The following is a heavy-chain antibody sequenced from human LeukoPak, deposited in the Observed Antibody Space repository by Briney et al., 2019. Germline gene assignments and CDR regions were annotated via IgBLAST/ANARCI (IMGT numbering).Heavy chain of an antibody. CDR3: AKDLVVGALYY. CDR1: GFTFRSYA. D-gene: IGHD1-26*01. Sequence: GGSLRLSCAASGFTFRSYAMTWVRQAPGKGLEWVSSISGSGGSTYYADSVKGRFTISRDNSRNMLFLQMNSLRADDAAVYYCAKDLVVGALYYWGQGTLVTVSS. V-gene: IGHV3-23*01. CDR2: ISGSGGST. J-gene: IGHJ4*02.